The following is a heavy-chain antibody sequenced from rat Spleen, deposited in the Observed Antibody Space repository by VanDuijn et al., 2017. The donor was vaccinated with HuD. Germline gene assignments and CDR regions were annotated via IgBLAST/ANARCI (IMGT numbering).Heavy chain of an antibody. D-gene: IGHD1-8*01. CDR1: GFTFSNYD. CDR3: ARHRYKRTVAAVDY. J-gene: IGHJ2*01. CDR2: ISPSGGNT. Sequence: EVQLVESGGGLVQPGRSLKLSCAASGFTFSNYDMAWVRQAPTKGLEWVASISPSGGNTYYRDSVKGRFTISRDNAKSTLYLQMDSLRSEDTATYYCARHRYKRTVAAVDYWGQGVMVTVSS. V-gene: IGHV5-25*01.